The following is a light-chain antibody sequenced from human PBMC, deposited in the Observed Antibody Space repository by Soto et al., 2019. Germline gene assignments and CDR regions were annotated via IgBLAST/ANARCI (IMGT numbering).Light chain of an antibody. CDR2: WAS. V-gene: IGKV4-1*01. Sequence: DIVMTQSPDSLAGSLDERATINCKSSQSVLYSSNNKNYLAWYQQKPGQPPKLLIYWASTRESGVPDRFSGSGSGTDFTLTISSLQAEDVAVYYCQQYYSTPTFGQGTKVEIK. CDR1: QSVLYSSNNKNY. J-gene: IGKJ1*01. CDR3: QQYYSTPT.